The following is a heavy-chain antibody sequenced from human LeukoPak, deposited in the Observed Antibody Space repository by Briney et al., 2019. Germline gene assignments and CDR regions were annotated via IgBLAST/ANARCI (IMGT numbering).Heavy chain of an antibody. Sequence: SETLSLTCTVSGGSVTDYYWSWIRQSPGKGLEWIGYIYYTGTSYNPSLKSRVTISADTSKNQFSLKLISVTAADTAVYYCARGKKYYYDSSGYSFDYWGQGTLVTVSS. J-gene: IGHJ4*02. CDR1: GGSVTDYY. D-gene: IGHD3-22*01. CDR2: IYYTGT. V-gene: IGHV4-59*02. CDR3: ARGKKYYYDSSGYSFDY.